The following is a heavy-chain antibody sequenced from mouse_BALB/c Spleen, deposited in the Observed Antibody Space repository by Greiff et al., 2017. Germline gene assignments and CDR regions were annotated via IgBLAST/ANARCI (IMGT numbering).Heavy chain of an antibody. CDR2: INPSTGYT. CDR1: GYTFTSYW. J-gene: IGHJ4*01. Sequence: QVQLQQSGAELAKPGASVKMSCKASGYTFTSYWMHWVKQRPGQGLEWIGYINPSTGYTEYNQKFKDKATLTADKSSSTAYMQLSSLTSEDSAVYYCAGYYYAMDDWGQGTSVTVSS. V-gene: IGHV1-7*01. CDR3: AGYYYAMDD. D-gene: IGHD2-2*01.